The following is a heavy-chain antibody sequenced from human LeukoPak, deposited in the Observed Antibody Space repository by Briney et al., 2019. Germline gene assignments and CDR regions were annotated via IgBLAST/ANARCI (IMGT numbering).Heavy chain of an antibody. CDR1: GYTFTSYG. CDR2: ISAYNGNT. V-gene: IGHV1-18*01. D-gene: IGHD6-13*01. J-gene: IGHJ4*02. CDR3: ARDGYSSSWYYFDY. Sequence: ASVKVSCKASGYTFTSYGIGWVRQAPGQGLEWMGWISAYNGNTNYAQKLQGRVTMTTDTSTSTAYMELRSLRSDDTAVYYCARDGYSSSWYYFDYWGQGTLVTVSS.